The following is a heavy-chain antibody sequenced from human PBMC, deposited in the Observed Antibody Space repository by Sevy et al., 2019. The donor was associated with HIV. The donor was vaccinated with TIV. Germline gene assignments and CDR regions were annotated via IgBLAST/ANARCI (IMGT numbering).Heavy chain of an antibody. D-gene: IGHD2-8*02. V-gene: IGHV4-34*01. CDR3: ARGLRKDYWSYYYYMDV. CDR1: GGSFSGYY. CDR2: ISPSGTT. Sequence: SETLSLTCAVYGGSFSGYYLSWIRQPPGKGLEWIGEISPSGTTNYNPSLKRRVTISVDTSKNQFSLKLSSVTAADTAVYYCARGLRKDYWSYYYYMDVWDKGTTVTVSS. J-gene: IGHJ6*03.